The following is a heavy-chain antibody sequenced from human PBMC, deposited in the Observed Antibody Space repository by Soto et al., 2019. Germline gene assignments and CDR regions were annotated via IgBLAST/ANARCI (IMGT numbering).Heavy chain of an antibody. CDR1: GFTVSSNY. V-gene: IGHV3-66*01. J-gene: IGHJ4*02. CDR3: ARDASSGYYTTPRYYFDY. Sequence: GGSLRLSCAAPGFTVSSNYMSWVRQAPGKGLEWVSVIYSGGSTYYADSVKGRFTISRDNSKNTLYLQMNSLRAEDTAVYYCARDASSGYYTTPRYYFDYWGQGTLFTVSS. D-gene: IGHD3-22*01. CDR2: IYSGGST.